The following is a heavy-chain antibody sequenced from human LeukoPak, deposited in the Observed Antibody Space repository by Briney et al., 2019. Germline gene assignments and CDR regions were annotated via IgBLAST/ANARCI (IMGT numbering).Heavy chain of an antibody. D-gene: IGHD3-10*01. CDR2: IKEDGTER. CDR3: ARSPAGDAWPPAYYMDV. J-gene: IGHJ6*03. V-gene: IGHV3-7*01. CDR1: EFSFSTYW. Sequence: GGSLRLSCAASEFSFSTYWMSWVRQAPGKGLEWVANIKEDGTERYYVGSVKGRFTISRDNAKKSLYLQMNSLRDDDTAVYFCARSPAGDAWPPAYYMDVWGKGTTVTVSS.